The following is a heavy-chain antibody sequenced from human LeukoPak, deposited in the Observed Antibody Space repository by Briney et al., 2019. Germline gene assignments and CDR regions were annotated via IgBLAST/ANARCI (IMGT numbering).Heavy chain of an antibody. CDR1: GGSISSSSYY. CDR2: IYYSGST. J-gene: IGHJ5*02. V-gene: IGHV4-39*07. D-gene: IGHD4-11*01. CDR3: ARVKAYTPNWFDP. Sequence: SETLSLTCTVSGGSISSSSYYWGWIRQPPGKGLEWIGSIYYSGSTYYNPSLKSRVTISVDTSKNQFSLKLSSVTAADTAVYYCARVKAYTPNWFDPWGQGTLVTVSS.